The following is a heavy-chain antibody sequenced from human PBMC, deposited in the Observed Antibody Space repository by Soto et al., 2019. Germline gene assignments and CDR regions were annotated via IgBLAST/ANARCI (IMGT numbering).Heavy chain of an antibody. J-gene: IGHJ4*02. D-gene: IGHD5-12*01. CDR2: INHSGST. CDR1: GGSFSGYY. CDR3: ARGARADVDIVATYHFDY. V-gene: IGHV4-34*01. Sequence: QVQLQQWGAGLLKPSETLSLTCAVYGGSFSGYYWSWIRQPPGKGLEWIGKINHSGSTNYNPSLKSRVTISVDTSKNQFSLKLSSVTAADTAVYYCARGARADVDIVATYHFDYWGQGTLVTVSS.